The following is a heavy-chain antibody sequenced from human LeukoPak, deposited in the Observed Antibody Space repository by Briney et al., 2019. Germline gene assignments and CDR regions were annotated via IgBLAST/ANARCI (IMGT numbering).Heavy chain of an antibody. CDR2: IRYDGSNK. V-gene: IGHV3-30*02. D-gene: IGHD1-26*01. CDR3: AKDIESEYSGSYFVGGDY. J-gene: IGHJ4*02. Sequence: GGSLRLSCAASGLTFSSYGMHWVRQAPGKGLEWVAFIRYDGSNKYYADSVKGRFTISRDNSKNTLYLQMNSLRAEDTAVYYCAKDIESEYSGSYFVGGDYGGQGTLVTVSS. CDR1: GLTFSSYG.